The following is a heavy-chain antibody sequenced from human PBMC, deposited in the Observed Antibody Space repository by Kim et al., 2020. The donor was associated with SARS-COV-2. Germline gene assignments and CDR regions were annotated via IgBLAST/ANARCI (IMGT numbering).Heavy chain of an antibody. Sequence: GGSLRLSCAASGFTFSSYAMSWVRQAPGKGLEWVSGISGSGGSTYYADSVKGRFTISRDNSKNTLYLQVHSLRAEDTAVYYCAKDGGLYSDFWTGYDRPRDGMDVWGQGTAVTVSS. D-gene: IGHD3-3*01. V-gene: IGHV3-23*01. CDR1: GFTFSSYA. CDR2: ISGSGGST. J-gene: IGHJ6*02. CDR3: AKDGGLYSDFWTGYDRPRDGMDV.